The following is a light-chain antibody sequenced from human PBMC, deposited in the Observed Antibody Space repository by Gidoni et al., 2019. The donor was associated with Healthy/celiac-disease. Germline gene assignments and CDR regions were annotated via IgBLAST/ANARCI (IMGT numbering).Light chain of an antibody. V-gene: IGKV3-20*01. Sequence: EIVLTQSPGTLSLYPGERATLSCRASQSVSSSYLAWYQQKPGQAPTHLIYGASSRATGIQDRFSGSGSGTDFTLTISRLEPEDFAVYYCQQYGSSPFTFGPGTKVDIK. J-gene: IGKJ3*01. CDR3: QQYGSSPFT. CDR2: GAS. CDR1: QSVSSSY.